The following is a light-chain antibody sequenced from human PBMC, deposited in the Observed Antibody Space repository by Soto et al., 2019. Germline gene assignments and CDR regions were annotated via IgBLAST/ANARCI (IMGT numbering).Light chain of an antibody. CDR1: SSDVGGYNY. CDR2: EVS. V-gene: IGLV2-14*01. J-gene: IGLJ2*01. Sequence: QSALTQPASVSGSPGQSITISCTGTSSDVGGYNYVSWYQQHPGKAHKLMIYEVSNRPSGVSNRFSASKSGNTASLTISGRQAEDEADYYCSSYTSSNTVVFGGGTKLTVL. CDR3: SSYTSSNTVV.